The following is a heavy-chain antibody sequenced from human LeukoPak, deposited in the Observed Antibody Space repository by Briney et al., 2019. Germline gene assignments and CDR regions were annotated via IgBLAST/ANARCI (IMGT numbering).Heavy chain of an antibody. CDR1: GFTFSNYG. J-gene: IGHJ3*02. V-gene: IGHV3-33*01. D-gene: IGHD6-13*01. CDR2: IWYDGSNK. Sequence: PGGSLRLSCAASGFTFSNYGMHWVRQAPGKGLEWVAVIWYDGSNKYYADSVKGRFTISRDNSKNTLYLQMNSLRAEDTAVYYCARARYSSSWYYTDDAFDIWGQGTMVTVSS. CDR3: ARARYSSSWYYTDDAFDI.